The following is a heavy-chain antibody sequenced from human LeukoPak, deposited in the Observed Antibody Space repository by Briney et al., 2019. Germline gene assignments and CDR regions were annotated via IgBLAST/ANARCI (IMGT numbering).Heavy chain of an antibody. V-gene: IGHV3-48*04. D-gene: IGHD3-10*01. CDR1: GFTFSSYS. Sequence: GSLRLSCAASGFTFSSYSMNWVRQAPGKGLEWVSYISSSSSTIYYADSVKGRFTISRDNAKNSLYLQMNSLRAEDTAVYYCARGARFGELPNWFDPWGQGTLVTVSS. CDR2: ISSSSSTI. J-gene: IGHJ5*02. CDR3: ARGARFGELPNWFDP.